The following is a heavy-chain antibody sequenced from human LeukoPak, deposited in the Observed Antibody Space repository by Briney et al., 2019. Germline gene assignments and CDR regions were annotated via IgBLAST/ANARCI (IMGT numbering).Heavy chain of an antibody. V-gene: IGHV1-8*01. CDR2: MNPHSGNT. D-gene: IGHD3-22*01. CDR1: GYTFTIYD. Sequence: ASVNVSCKASGYTFTIYDINWVRQATGQGLEWMGWMNPHSGNTGYEQKFQGRVTMTRNTSISTAYMELSSLRSEDTAVYYCARGLSPYYYDSSVKNDAFDIWGQGTMVTVSS. CDR3: ARGLSPYYYDSSVKNDAFDI. J-gene: IGHJ3*02.